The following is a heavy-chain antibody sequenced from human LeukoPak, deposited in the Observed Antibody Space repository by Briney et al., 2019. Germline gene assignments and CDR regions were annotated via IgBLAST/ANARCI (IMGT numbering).Heavy chain of an antibody. CDR3: AKFVPPIKPERYYYDSSGYLAAIPHDAFDI. J-gene: IGHJ3*02. D-gene: IGHD3-22*01. CDR2: ISSSSSYI. Sequence: GGSLTLSCAASGFTFSSDSMNWVCQAQPPGLEWVSSISSSSSYIYYANSSKGRFTISRDNSKNTLYLQMNSLRAEDTAVYYCAKFVPPIKPERYYYDSSGYLAAIPHDAFDIWGQGTMVTVSS. V-gene: IGHV3-21*01. CDR1: GFTFSSDS.